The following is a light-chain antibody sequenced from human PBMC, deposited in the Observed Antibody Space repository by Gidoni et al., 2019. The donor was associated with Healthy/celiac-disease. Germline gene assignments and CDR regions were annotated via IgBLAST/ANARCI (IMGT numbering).Light chain of an antibody. CDR2: AAS. V-gene: IGKV1-39*01. Sequence: IQMTQSPSSLSASVGDRVTITCRASQSISSYLNWYQQKPGKAPKLLIYAASSLQSGVPARVSGSGSGTDFTLTISSLQPEDFATYYCQQSYRTPRTFGQGTKVEIK. CDR3: QQSYRTPRT. CDR1: QSISSY. J-gene: IGKJ1*01.